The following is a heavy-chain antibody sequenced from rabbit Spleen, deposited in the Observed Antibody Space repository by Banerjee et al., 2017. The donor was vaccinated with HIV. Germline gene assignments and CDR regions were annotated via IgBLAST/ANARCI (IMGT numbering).Heavy chain of an antibody. Sequence: QQQLEESGGGLVKPGGTLTLTCKASGIDFSSSYYMCWVRQAPGKGLELIACIYSSSGRTWYASWVNGRFTISRSTSLNTVDLKMTSLTVADTATYFCAHSYYDAYAGYDYAYNLWGPGTLVTVS. CDR3: AHSYYDAYAGYDYAYNL. CDR2: IYSSSGRT. J-gene: IGHJ4*01. D-gene: IGHD6-1*01. CDR1: GIDFSSSYY. V-gene: IGHV1S43*01.